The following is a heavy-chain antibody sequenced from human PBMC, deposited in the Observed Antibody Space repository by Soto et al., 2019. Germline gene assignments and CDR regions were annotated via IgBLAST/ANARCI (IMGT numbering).Heavy chain of an antibody. CDR3: ASLLGLRAFDI. V-gene: IGHV1-69*04. CDR2: IIPILGIA. J-gene: IGHJ3*02. Sequence: ASVKVSCKASGYTFASYAISWMRQAPGQGLEWMGRIIPILGIANYAQKFQGRVTITADKSTSTAYMELSSLRSEDTAVYYCASLLGLRAFDIWGQGTMVTVSS. D-gene: IGHD1-7*01. CDR1: GYTFASYA.